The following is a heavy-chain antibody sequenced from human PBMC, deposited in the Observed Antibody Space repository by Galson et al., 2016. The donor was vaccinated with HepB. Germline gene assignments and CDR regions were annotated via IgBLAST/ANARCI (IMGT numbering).Heavy chain of an antibody. V-gene: IGHV3-11*05. J-gene: IGHJ4*02. CDR3: ARVRPGSQKGPTRSDIVATIVKVTKLSVGESWYYVDY. CDR2: LSPSTKYT. D-gene: IGHD5-12*01. Sequence: SLRLSCAASGFTFTDYYMTWIRQAPGKGLEWLSYLSPSTKYTNSADSVKGRFTISRDNAKNSVYLQMNSLRAEDTAVYYCARVRPGSQKGPTRSDIVATIVKVTKLSVGESWYYVDYWGQGSLVTVSS. CDR1: GFTFTDYY.